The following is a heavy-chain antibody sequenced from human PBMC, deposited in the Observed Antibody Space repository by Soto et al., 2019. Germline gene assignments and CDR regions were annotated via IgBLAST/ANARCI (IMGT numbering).Heavy chain of an antibody. D-gene: IGHD2-15*01. V-gene: IGHV3-21*01. CDR2: ISSSSSYI. J-gene: IGHJ3*02. CDR1: GFTFSSYS. Sequence: GGSLRLSCAASGFTFSSYSMNWVRQAPGKGLEWVSSISSSSSYIYYADSVKGRFTISRDNAKNSLYLQMNSLRAEDTAVYYCARMSGLDIVVVVAEALAFDIWGQGTMVTVSS. CDR3: ARMSGLDIVVVVAEALAFDI.